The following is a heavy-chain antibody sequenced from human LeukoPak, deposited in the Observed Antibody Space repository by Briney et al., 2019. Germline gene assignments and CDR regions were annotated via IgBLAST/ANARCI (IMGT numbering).Heavy chain of an antibody. CDR2: IYPGDSDT. D-gene: IGHD3-9*01. CDR1: GYSFTSYW. CDR3: ARQNRYYDILTGYYIRPPFDY. V-gene: IGHV5-51*01. J-gene: IGHJ4*02. Sequence: GESLKISCKGSGYSFTSYWIGWVRQMPGKGLEWMGIIYPGDSDTRYSPSFQGQVTISADKSISTAYLQWSSLKASDTAMYYCARQNRYYDILTGYYIRPPFDYWGQGTLAIVAS.